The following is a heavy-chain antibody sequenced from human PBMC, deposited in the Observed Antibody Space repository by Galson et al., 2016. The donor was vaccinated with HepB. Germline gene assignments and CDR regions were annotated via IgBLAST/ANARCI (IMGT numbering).Heavy chain of an antibody. V-gene: IGHV3-64D*06. CDR1: GFSFSTHP. Sequence: SLRLSCAASGFSFSTHPLHWVRQAPGKGLEYVSGISSYGRGTYYADSVKGRFTISRDNSKNTLFLQMSSLRAEDTAVYYCVRSYYYDSGDYYSYFDSWGQGTLVTVSS. CDR3: VRSYYYDSGDYYSYFDS. D-gene: IGHD3-22*01. CDR2: ISSYGRGT. J-gene: IGHJ4*02.